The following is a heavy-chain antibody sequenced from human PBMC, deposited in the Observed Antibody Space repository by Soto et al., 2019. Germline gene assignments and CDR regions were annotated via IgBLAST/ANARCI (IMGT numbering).Heavy chain of an antibody. CDR1: GFTFSSHG. D-gene: IGHD1-1*01. CDR3: ARSENWNLPDC. V-gene: IGHV3-33*01. Sequence: GGSLRLSCAASGFTFSSHGMHWVRQAPGKGLEWVAVVWNDISSRYYADSVKGRFTISRDNSKNTLDLQMDSLRDEDTAVYYCARSENWNLPDCWGQGTLVTVSS. J-gene: IGHJ4*02. CDR2: VWNDISSR.